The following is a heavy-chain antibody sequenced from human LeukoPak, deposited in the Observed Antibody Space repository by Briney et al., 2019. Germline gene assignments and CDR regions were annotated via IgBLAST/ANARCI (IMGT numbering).Heavy chain of an antibody. CDR1: GGTFSSYA. J-gene: IGHJ4*02. CDR3: SRGGEFASAIDS. D-gene: IGHD4-17*01. Sequence: GASVKVSCKASGGTFSSYAISWVRQAPGQGLEWMGRIIPILSLTNYAEKFQGRVTITADTSTSTAYMELSSLRSDVTAVYYCSRGGEFASAIDSWGQGTLLTVSS. V-gene: IGHV1-69*04. CDR2: IIPILSLT.